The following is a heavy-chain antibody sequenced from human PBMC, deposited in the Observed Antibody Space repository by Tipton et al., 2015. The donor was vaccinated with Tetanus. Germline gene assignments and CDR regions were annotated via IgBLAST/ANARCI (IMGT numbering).Heavy chain of an antibody. CDR1: GGTFTNYA. CDR3: AGAPTRIPRASAY. J-gene: IGHJ1*01. V-gene: IGHV1-69*01. D-gene: IGHD2-2*02. Sequence: SGPEVKKPGSSVKVSCKASGGTFTNYALSWVRQAPGQGLEWVGGITPIFGTTNSAPKFQGRVTITADESTNTAYMELSNLRSEAPAVYSCAGAPTRIPRASAYWGQGP. CDR2: ITPIFGTT.